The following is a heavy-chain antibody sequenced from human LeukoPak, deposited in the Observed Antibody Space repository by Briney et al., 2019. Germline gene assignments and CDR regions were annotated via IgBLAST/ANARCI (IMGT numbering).Heavy chain of an antibody. D-gene: IGHD3-9*01. CDR3: ARVRVILTTMAPFSY. CDR1: GFTVSSNY. CDR2: IYSGGST. Sequence: GGSLRLSCAASGFTVSSNYMSWVRQAPGKGLEWVSVIYSGGSTYYADSVKGRFTISRDNSENTLYLQLNSLRPDDTAVYYCARVRVILTTMAPFSYWGLGTLVTVSS. V-gene: IGHV3-53*05. J-gene: IGHJ4*02.